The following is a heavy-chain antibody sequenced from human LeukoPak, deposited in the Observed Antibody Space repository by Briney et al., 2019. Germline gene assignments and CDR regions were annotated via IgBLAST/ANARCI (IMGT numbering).Heavy chain of an antibody. CDR3: ARGGTTKVTPMDF. D-gene: IGHD4-17*01. Sequence: PSETLSLTCTVSGGSISGYYWNWIRQPPGKGLEWVACIGGITNCSPSLKGRVTISVDTSKNQVSLTVTSVTAAETAMYNCARGGTTKVTPMDFWGRGTLVTVSS. CDR1: GGSISGYY. V-gene: IGHV4-4*08. J-gene: IGHJ4*02. CDR2: IGGIT.